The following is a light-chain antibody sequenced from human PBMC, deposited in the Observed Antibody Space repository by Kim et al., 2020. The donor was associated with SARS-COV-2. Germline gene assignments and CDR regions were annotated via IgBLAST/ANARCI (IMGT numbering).Light chain of an antibody. CDR2: GAS. V-gene: IGKV3-15*01. CDR3: QQHNSWPIT. CDR1: QSFTSN. J-gene: IGKJ5*01. Sequence: EIVMTQSPATLSVSPGERVTLSCRASQSFTSNFVWYQQKPGQAPRLLIYGASTRATGSPARFTGSGSGTEFTLSISSLQSEDFAIYYCQQHNSWPITFGQGTRLEIK.